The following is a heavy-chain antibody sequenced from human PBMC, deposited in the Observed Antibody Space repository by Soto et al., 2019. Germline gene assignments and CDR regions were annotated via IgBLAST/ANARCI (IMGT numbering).Heavy chain of an antibody. J-gene: IGHJ5*02. V-gene: IGHV4-30-2*01. Sequence: QLQLQESGSGRVKPSQTLSLTCAVSGGSISSGGYSWSWIRQPPGKGLEWIGYIYHSGSTYYNPSLKSRVTRSVDRSKNQFSLKLSSVTAADTAVYYCARVPSPWGQGTLVTVSS. CDR1: GGSISSGGYS. CDR3: ARVPSP. CDR2: IYHSGST.